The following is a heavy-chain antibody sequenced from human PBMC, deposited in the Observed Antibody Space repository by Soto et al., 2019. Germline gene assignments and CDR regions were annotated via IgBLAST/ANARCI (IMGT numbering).Heavy chain of an antibody. D-gene: IGHD6-13*01. CDR1: GFTFSSYS. J-gene: IGHJ5*02. CDR3: ARTAGTWWFDP. CDR2: ISSSSSTI. Sequence: PGGSLRLSCAASGFTFSSYSMNWVRQAPGKGLEWVSYISSSSSTIYYADSVKGRFTISRDNAKNSLYLQMNSLRAEDTAVYYYARTAGTWWFDPWGQGTLVTVSS. V-gene: IGHV3-48*01.